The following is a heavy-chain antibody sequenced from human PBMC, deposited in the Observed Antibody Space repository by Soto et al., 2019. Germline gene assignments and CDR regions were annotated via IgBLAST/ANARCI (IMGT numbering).Heavy chain of an antibody. CDR2: IGADGDGI. CDR1: GFTFRTYA. V-gene: IGHV3-23*01. J-gene: IGHJ4*02. CDR3: ARRLITMVRGVIRPYYFDY. D-gene: IGHD3-10*01. Sequence: EVHLLESGGGLLQPGGSLRLSCVASGFTFRTYAVAWIRQAPGKGLEWVSVIGADGDGIQYADPVEGRFTISRDNSQSSLYLQMNSLRAEDTAVYYCARRLITMVRGVIRPYYFDYWGQGTLVTVSS.